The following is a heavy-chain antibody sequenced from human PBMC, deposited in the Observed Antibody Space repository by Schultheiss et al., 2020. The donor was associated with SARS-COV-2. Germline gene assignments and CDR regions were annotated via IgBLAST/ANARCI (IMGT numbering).Heavy chain of an antibody. D-gene: IGHD5-18*01. V-gene: IGHV4-61*02. CDR2: IYTSGRT. Sequence: SETLSLTCTVSGGSISSGSYYWSWIRQPAGKGLEWIGRIYTSGRTNYNPSLKSRVTISVDTSKNQFSLKLSSVTAADTAVYYCARSPTRYSYGFNYFDYWGQGTLVTVSS. J-gene: IGHJ4*02. CDR1: GGSISSGSYY. CDR3: ARSPTRYSYGFNYFDY.